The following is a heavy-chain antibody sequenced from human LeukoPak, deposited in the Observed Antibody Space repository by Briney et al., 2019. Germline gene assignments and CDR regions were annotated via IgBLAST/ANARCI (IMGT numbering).Heavy chain of an antibody. D-gene: IGHD3-22*01. J-gene: IGHJ4*02. Sequence: SETLSLTCTVSGGSISSYYWSWIRQPAGKGLEWIGRIYTSGSTNYNPSLKSRVTMSVDTSKNQFSLKLSSVTAADTAEYYCARDGYDSSGYYPSDYWGQGTLVTVSS. CDR1: GGSISSYY. CDR2: IYTSGST. CDR3: ARDGYDSSGYYPSDY. V-gene: IGHV4-4*07.